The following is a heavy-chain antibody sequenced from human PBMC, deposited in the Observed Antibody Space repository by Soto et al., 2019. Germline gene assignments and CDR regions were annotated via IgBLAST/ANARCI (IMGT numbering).Heavy chain of an antibody. CDR2: IWYDGSNK. Sequence: GGSLRLSCAASGFTFSSYGMHWVRQAPGKGLEWVAVIWYDGSNKYYADSVKGRFTISRDNSKNTLYLQMNSLRAEDTAVYYCASGISGLTSYTGIDIWGQGTMVTVSS. V-gene: IGHV3-33*01. CDR1: GFTFSSYG. D-gene: IGHD3-22*01. J-gene: IGHJ3*02. CDR3: ASGISGLTSYTGIDI.